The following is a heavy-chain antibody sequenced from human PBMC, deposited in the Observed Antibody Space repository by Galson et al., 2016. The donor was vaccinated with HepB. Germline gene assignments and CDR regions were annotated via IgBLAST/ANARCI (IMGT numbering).Heavy chain of an antibody. CDR1: GFTLNAYG. V-gene: IGHV3-30*18. CDR3: AKDQCPYCTNGVTLGMDY. Sequence: SLRLSCAASGFTLNAYGIHWVRRAPGKGLEWVADTSYDGSQKYYGDSAKGRFTIFRDISKNTLYLHMNSLRPEDTAVYYCAKDQCPYCTNGVTLGMDYWGQGTLVTVSS. CDR2: TSYDGSQK. D-gene: IGHD2-8*01. J-gene: IGHJ4*02.